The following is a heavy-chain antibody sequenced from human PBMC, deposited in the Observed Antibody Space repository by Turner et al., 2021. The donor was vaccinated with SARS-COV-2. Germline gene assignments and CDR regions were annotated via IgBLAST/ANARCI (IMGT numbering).Heavy chain of an antibody. J-gene: IGHJ2*01. CDR2: ISYAGDNT. V-gene: IGHV3-30*03. CDR1: GFTFSSYP. CDR3: ARGGVKMSTSYWYFDL. D-gene: IGHD2-2*01. Sequence: QVQLLEAGGDVVPPGRSLRLSCTASGFTFSSYPMHWVRQAPGKGLEWVAVISYAGDNTKYADSVKGRFTVSRDTSKSTLFLQINSLKSEDTAVYYCARGGVKMSTSYWYFDLWGRGTLVTVSS.